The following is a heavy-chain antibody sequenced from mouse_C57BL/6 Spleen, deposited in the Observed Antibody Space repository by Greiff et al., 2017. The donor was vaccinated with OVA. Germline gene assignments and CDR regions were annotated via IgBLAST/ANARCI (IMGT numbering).Heavy chain of an antibody. CDR2: IDPENGDT. Sequence: VQLQQSGAELVRPGASVKLSCTASGFNIKDDYMHWVKQRPEQGLEWIGWIDPENGDTEYASKSQGKATITADTSSNTAYLQLSSLTSEDTAVYYCTTKGIYGSSFDYWGQGTTLTVSS. D-gene: IGHD1-1*01. V-gene: IGHV14-4*01. CDR1: GFNIKDDY. CDR3: TTKGIYGSSFDY. J-gene: IGHJ2*01.